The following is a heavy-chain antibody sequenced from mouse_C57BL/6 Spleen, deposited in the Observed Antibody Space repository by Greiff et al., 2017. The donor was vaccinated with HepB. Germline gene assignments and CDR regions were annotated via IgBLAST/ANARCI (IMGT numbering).Heavy chain of an antibody. V-gene: IGHV1-43*01. CDR2: INPSTGGT. Sequence: VQLQQSGPELVKPGASVKISCKASGYSFTGYYMHWVKQSSEKSLEWIGEINPSTGGTSYNQKFKGKATLTVDKSSSTAYMQLKSLTSEDSAVYYCARDYGSSHWYFDVWGTGTTVTVSS. CDR3: ARDYGSSHWYFDV. CDR1: GYSFTGYY. D-gene: IGHD1-1*01. J-gene: IGHJ1*03.